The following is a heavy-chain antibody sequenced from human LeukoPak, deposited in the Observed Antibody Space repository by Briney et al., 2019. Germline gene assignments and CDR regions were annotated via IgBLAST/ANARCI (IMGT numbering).Heavy chain of an antibody. CDR1: GGSFSGYY. D-gene: IGHD3-3*01. V-gene: IGHV4-34*01. CDR2: INHSGST. Sequence: SETLSLTCAVYGGSFSGYYWSWIRQPPGKGLEWIGEINHSGSTTYNPSLESRVTISVAPSKNQFSLNLNSVTAADTAVYYCGAIFWSGYYKYDYWGQGTLVTVSS. CDR3: GAIFWSGYYKYDY. J-gene: IGHJ4*02.